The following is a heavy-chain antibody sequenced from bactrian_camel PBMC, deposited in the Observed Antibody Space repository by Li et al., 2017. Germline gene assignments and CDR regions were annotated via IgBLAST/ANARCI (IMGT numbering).Heavy chain of an antibody. J-gene: IGHJ4*01. CDR1: GIFTSRRC. V-gene: IGHV3S1*01. D-gene: IGHD2*01. CDR2: LWTPDHST. Sequence: QVQLVESGGGSVQAGGSLRLSCARSGIFTSRRCMAWFRQAPGKEREGVALLWTPDHSTYYSNSAKGRFTISQDIAKNTLFLQMDSLKPEDTGMYYCALKTFCGGSAWGATTSYSVWGQGTQVTVS. CDR3: ALKTFCGGSAWGATTSYSV.